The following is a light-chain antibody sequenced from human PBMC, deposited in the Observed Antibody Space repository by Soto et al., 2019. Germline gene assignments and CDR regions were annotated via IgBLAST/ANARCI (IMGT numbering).Light chain of an antibody. J-gene: IGKJ2*01. CDR2: DAS. Sequence: DIQMTQSPSTLSPSVGNRVTITCRASQTIYHLLAWYQHKPGKAPKLLIYDASTLEGGVPSRFSGSGSGTEFTLTISSMQPDDFATYYCQQYNSYSPYTIGQGTKLEI. V-gene: IGKV1-5*01. CDR1: QTIYHL. CDR3: QQYNSYSPYT.